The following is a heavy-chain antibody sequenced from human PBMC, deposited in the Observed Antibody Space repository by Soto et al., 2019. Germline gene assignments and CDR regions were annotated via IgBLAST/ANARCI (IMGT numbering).Heavy chain of an antibody. CDR2: IKSKTDGGTT. D-gene: IGHD6-13*01. CDR1: GFTFSNAW. J-gene: IGHJ6*02. Sequence: PGGSLRLSCAASGFTFSNAWMSWVRQAPGKGLEWVGRIKSKTDGGTTDYAAPVKGRFTISRDGSKNTLYLQMNSLKTEDTAVYYCTTENIAAAGTNYGMDVWGQGTTVTVSS. V-gene: IGHV3-15*01. CDR3: TTENIAAAGTNYGMDV.